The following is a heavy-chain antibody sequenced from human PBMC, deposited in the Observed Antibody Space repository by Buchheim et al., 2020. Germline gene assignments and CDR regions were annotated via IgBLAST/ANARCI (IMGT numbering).Heavy chain of an antibody. V-gene: IGHV3-15*01. CDR1: GFTFRDVW. J-gene: IGHJ4*02. CDR2: VKSKREGERT. CDR3: TTDPRD. Sequence: EVQLVESGGGSVKPGGSLRLSCGASGFTFRDVWMSWVRQAPGKGLEWVGRVKSKREGERTDYATPVKGRLTISRDDSKNTLYLQMNSLTTEDTAVYFCTTDPRDWGQGTL.